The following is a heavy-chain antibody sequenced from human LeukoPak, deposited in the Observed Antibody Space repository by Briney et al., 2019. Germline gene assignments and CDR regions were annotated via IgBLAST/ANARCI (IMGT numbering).Heavy chain of an antibody. CDR1: GYTFTTFN. Sequence: VASVKVSCKTSGYTFTTFNIAWVRQAPGQGLEWVGWVSTYNGNTDYAQRVQGRVAMTTDTSTNTAYMDLRSLRPDDTAVYYCARPHSLGGSFYVFDYWGQGTLITVSS. CDR2: VSTYNGNT. D-gene: IGHD1-26*01. J-gene: IGHJ4*02. V-gene: IGHV1-18*01. CDR3: ARPHSLGGSFYVFDY.